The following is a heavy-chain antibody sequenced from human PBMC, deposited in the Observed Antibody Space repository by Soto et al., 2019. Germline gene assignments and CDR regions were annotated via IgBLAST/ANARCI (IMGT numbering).Heavy chain of an antibody. CDR3: VKDYLRITIFGVVIRPVGGFDY. J-gene: IGHJ4*02. V-gene: IGHV3-64D*08. CDR2: ISSNGGST. D-gene: IGHD3-3*01. Sequence: HPGGSLRLSCSASGFTFSSYAMHWVRQAPGKGLEYVSAISSNGGSTYYADSVKGRFTISRDNSKNTLYLQMSSLRAEDTAVYYCVKDYLRITIFGVVIRPVGGFDYWGQGTLVTVSS. CDR1: GFTFSSYA.